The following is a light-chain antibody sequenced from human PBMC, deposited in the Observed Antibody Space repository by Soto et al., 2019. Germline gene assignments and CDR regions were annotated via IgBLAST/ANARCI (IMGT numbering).Light chain of an antibody. CDR2: EVN. V-gene: IGLV2-14*01. CDR3: SSYTPSNTLVV. J-gene: IGLJ1*01. CDR1: SGDVGNYNY. Sequence: QSALTQPASVSGSPGQSITISCTGSSGDVGNYNYVHWYQQHPDKAPKLIIYEVNERPSGVSNRFSGSKSGNTAFLTISGLQAEDDGDYYCSSYTPSNTLVVFGTGTKLTVL.